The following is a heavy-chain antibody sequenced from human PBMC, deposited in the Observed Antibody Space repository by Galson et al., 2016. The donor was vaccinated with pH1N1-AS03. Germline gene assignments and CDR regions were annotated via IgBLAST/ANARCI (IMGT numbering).Heavy chain of an antibody. CDR3: ARDPRGPCSSASCPTTYYFGMDV. CDR2: INPNNGVT. V-gene: IGHV1-2*04. Sequence: SAKVSCKASGYIFTGFYVHWVRQAPGQGLEWMGWINPNNGVTNYAQKFQAWVTMTGDTSISTAYMELYGLKSDDTAVYYCARDPRGPCSSASCPTTYYFGMDVWGQGTTVIVSS. D-gene: IGHD1-26*01. J-gene: IGHJ6*02. CDR1: GYIFTGFY.